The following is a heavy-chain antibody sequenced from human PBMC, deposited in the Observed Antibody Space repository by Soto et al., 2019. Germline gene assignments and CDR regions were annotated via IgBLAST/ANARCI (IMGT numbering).Heavy chain of an antibody. CDR2: IYYSGST. CDR3: ARLNAGTTYYYYGMDV. V-gene: IGHV4-39*01. CDR1: GASISSSSYY. J-gene: IGHJ6*02. D-gene: IGHD1-7*01. Sequence: QLQLHESGPGLVKPSETLSLTCTVSGASISSSSYYWGWIRQPPGKGLEWIGSIYYSGSTYYNPSRKSRVTISXXTXKXXFSLKLSSVTAADTALYYCARLNAGTTYYYYGMDVWGQGTTVTVSS.